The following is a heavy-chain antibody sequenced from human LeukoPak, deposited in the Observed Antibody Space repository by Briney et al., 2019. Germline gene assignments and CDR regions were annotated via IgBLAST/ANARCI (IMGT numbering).Heavy chain of an antibody. V-gene: IGHV3-73*01. J-gene: IGHJ5*02. D-gene: IGHD4-17*01. Sequence: GGSLRLSCAASGFTFSGSAMHWVRQASGKGLEWVGRIRSKANSYATAYAASVKGRFTISRDDSKNTAYLQMNSLKTKDTAVYYCTRRVDDYGDYENWFDPWGQGTLVTVSS. CDR2: IRSKANSYAT. CDR1: GFTFSGSA. CDR3: TRRVDDYGDYENWFDP.